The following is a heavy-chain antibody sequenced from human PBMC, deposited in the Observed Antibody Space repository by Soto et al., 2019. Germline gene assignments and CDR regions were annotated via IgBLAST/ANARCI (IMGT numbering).Heavy chain of an antibody. D-gene: IGHD2-15*01. CDR2: IYYTGST. J-gene: IGHJ4*01. CDR1: GDSMDSFY. CDR3: ARDATLRH. V-gene: IGHV4-59*01. Sequence: PSETLSVTCTDSGDSMDSFYWNWIRQPPGKGLEWIGNIYYTGSTNYNPSLESRVSISIDTSKNQSSLQVSSVTAADTAIYYCARDATLRHWGHGTLVTVSS.